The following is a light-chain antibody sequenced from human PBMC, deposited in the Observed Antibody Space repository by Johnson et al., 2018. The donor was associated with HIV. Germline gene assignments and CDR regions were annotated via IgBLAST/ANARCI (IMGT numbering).Light chain of an antibody. CDR1: SSNIGNNY. CDR3: GTWYSSLSGYV. V-gene: IGLV1-51*01. CDR2: DNN. J-gene: IGLJ1*01. Sequence: QSVLTQPPSVSAAPGQKVTISCSGSSSNIGNNYVSWYQQLPGTAPKLLIYDNNKRPSGIPDRFSGSKSGTSATLGITGLQTWDEADYYCGTWYSSLSGYVFGPGTNVTVL.